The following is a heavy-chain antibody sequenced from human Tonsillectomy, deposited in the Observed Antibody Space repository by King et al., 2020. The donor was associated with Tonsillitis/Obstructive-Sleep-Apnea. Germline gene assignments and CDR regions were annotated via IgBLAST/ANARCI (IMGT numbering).Heavy chain of an antibody. J-gene: IGHJ6*03. Sequence: QLVQSGAEVKKPGSSVKVSCKASGGTFSSYAISWVRQAPGRGLEWMGGIIPIFGTANYAQKFQGRVTITADESTSTAYMELSSLRSEDTAVYYCARAATLPDYYYYYYMDVWGKGTTVTVSS. CDR1: GGTFSSYA. CDR2: IIPIFGTA. CDR3: ARAATLPDYYYYYYMDV. V-gene: IGHV1-69*01.